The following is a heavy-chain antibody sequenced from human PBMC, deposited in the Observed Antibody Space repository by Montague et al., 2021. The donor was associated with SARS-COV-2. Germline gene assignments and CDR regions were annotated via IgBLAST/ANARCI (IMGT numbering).Heavy chain of an antibody. D-gene: IGHD3-22*01. J-gene: IGHJ4*02. CDR3: ASGTKRVFTYDYASSGYASDY. CDR1: GGSISSSGYY. CDR2: INHSGST. V-gene: IGHV4-39*07. Sequence: SETLSLTCVVSGGSISSSGYYWGWIRQPPGKGREWIGEINHSGSTKYNPSLKSRVSISVDTSKNQFSLKLSSVTAADTAVYYRASGTKRVFTYDYASSGYASDYWGQGTLVTVSS.